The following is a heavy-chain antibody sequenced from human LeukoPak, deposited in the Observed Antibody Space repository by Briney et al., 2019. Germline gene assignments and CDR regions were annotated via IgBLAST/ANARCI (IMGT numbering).Heavy chain of an antibody. CDR1: GFTFSTYA. J-gene: IGHJ4*02. CDR2: ITASGNT. CDR3: AKDRSRDGGNFDY. V-gene: IGHV3-23*01. Sequence: GRSLRLSCAASGFTFSTYAMAWVRQAPGGGLEWVSSITASGNTHYADSVEGRFTISRDTSKNTVFLQMISLRADDTAVYYCAKDRSRDGGNFDYWGQGTLVTVSS. D-gene: IGHD4-23*01.